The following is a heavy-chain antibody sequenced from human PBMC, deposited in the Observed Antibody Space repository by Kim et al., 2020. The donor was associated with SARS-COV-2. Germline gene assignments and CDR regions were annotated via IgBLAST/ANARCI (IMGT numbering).Heavy chain of an antibody. CDR2: INSDGSST. D-gene: IGHD3-22*01. Sequence: GGSLRLSCAASGFTFSSYWMHWVRQAPGKGLVWVSRINSDGSSTSYADSVKGRFTISRDNAKNTLYLQMNSLRAEDTAVYYCARVLSDAMIVVDERGGFDYWGQGTLVTVSS. J-gene: IGHJ4*02. CDR1: GFTFSSYW. CDR3: ARVLSDAMIVVDERGGFDY. V-gene: IGHV3-74*01.